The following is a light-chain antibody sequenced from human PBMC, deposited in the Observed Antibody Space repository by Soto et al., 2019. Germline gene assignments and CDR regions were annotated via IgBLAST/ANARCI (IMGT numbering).Light chain of an antibody. CDR3: QQYGSSPFT. Sequence: IVLTQSPGTLSLSPGERATLSCRASQIVSSSYLAWYQQKPGQAPRLLIYGASSRATGIPDRFSGSWSGTDFTLTISRLEPEDFAVYYCQQYGSSPFTFGPGTKVDSK. CDR2: GAS. J-gene: IGKJ3*01. CDR1: QIVSSSY. V-gene: IGKV3-20*01.